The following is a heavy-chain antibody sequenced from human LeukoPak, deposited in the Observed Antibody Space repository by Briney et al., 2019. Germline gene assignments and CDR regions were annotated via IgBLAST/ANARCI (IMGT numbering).Heavy chain of an antibody. CDR3: ARMKIAAAPTPFDY. V-gene: IGHV4-39*07. CDR2: IYYSGST. CDR1: GDSISTSSYY. D-gene: IGHD6-13*01. Sequence: SETLSLTCTVSGDSISTSSYYWGWIRQPPGKGLEWLGSIYYSGSTYYNPSLKSRVTISVDTSRNQFSLKLSSVTAADTAVYYCARMKIAAAPTPFDYWGQGTLVTVSS. J-gene: IGHJ4*02.